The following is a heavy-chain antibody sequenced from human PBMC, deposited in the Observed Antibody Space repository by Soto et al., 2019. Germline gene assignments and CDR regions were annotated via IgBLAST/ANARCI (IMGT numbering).Heavy chain of an antibody. D-gene: IGHD6-19*01. V-gene: IGHV3-23*01. J-gene: IGHJ4*02. Sequence: LRLSFAASGFTFNDYAMAWVRQAPGKGLEWVSSISGSGGHSSYADSVRGRFTISRDNVNSILSLDMSDLSAEDTAVYYCAKDCRRLAVAGSAFDSWGQGTLVTVSS. CDR1: GFTFNDYA. CDR2: ISGSGGHS. CDR3: AKDCRRLAVAGSAFDS.